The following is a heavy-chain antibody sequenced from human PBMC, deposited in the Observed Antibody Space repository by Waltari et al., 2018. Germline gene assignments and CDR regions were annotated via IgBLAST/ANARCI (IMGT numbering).Heavy chain of an antibody. V-gene: IGHV3-33*01. CDR1: GFTLSSYG. J-gene: IGHJ6*02. CDR3: ARDGYNEGPGSGMDV. Sequence: QVQLVESGGGVVQPGRSLRLSCAASGFTLSSYGMHWVRQDPGKGLEGVAVIWYDGINKYYADSVKCRFTISRDNSKNTLYLQMNSLRAEDTAVYYCARDGYNEGPGSGMDVWGQGTTVTVSS. D-gene: IGHD5-12*01. CDR2: IWYDGINK.